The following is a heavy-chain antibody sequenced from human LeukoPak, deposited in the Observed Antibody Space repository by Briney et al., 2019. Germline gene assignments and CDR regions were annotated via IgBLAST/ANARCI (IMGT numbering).Heavy chain of an antibody. CDR2: INPNSGGT. CDR1: GYTFTGYY. Sequence: ASVKVSCKASGYTFTGYYMHWVRQAPGQGLEWMGWINPNSGGTNYAQKFQGRVTMTRDTSTSTVYMELSSLRSEDTAVYCCARDLRYSSSWYLSYWGQGTLVTVSS. CDR3: ARDLRYSSSWYLSY. D-gene: IGHD6-13*01. J-gene: IGHJ4*02. V-gene: IGHV1-2*02.